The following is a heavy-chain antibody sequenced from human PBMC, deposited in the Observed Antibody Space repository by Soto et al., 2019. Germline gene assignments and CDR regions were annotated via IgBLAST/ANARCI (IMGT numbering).Heavy chain of an antibody. CDR1: GFTFSSYG. CDR2: ISYDGSNK. Sequence: QVQLVESGGGVVQPGRSLRLSCAASGFTFSSYGMHWVRQAPGKGLEWVAVISYDGSNKYYADSVKGRFTISRDNSKNTRYLQMNSLRAEDTAVYYCAKGIRYSCFDYWGQGTLVTVSS. J-gene: IGHJ4*02. V-gene: IGHV3-30*18. CDR3: AKGIRYSCFDY. D-gene: IGHD3-9*01.